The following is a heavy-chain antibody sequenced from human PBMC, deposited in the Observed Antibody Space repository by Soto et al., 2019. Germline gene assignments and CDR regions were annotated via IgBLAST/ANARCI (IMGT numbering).Heavy chain of an antibody. D-gene: IGHD3-3*01. CDR2: IIPIFGTA. CDR1: GGTFSSYA. V-gene: IGHV1-69*13. J-gene: IGHJ6*02. Sequence: SVKVSCKASGGTFSSYAISWVRQAPGQGLEWMGGIIPIFGTANYAQKFQGRVTITADESTSTAYMELSSLRSEDTAVYYCAREEDFWSGYDLGRYYYYGMDVWAQETTVPVSS. CDR3: AREEDFWSGYDLGRYYYYGMDV.